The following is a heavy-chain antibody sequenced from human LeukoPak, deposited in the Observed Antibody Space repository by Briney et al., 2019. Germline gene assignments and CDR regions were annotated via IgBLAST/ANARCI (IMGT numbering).Heavy chain of an antibody. CDR2: IYYSGST. CDR3: ARSRGRDIVVVPAANQSWYFDL. V-gene: IGHV4-59*01. J-gene: IGHJ2*01. CDR1: GGSISSYY. D-gene: IGHD2-2*01. Sequence: SETLSLTCTVSGGSISSYYWSWIRQPPGKGLEWIGYIYYSGSTNYNPSLKSRVTISVDTSKNQFSLKLSSVTAADTAVYYCARSRGRDIVVVPAANQSWYFDLWGRGTLVTVSS.